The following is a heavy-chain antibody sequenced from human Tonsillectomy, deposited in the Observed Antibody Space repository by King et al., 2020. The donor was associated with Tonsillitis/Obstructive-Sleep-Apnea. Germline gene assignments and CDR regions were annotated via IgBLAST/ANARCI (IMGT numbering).Heavy chain of an antibody. Sequence: QLVQSGAEVKKPGASVKVSCKASGYTFTSYDITWLRQAPGQGLEWMGWSRPNNGDTNYAQKFQGRVTMTSDTSTNTAYMELRSLRSDDTAVYYCARDYSDSSGSYHGYFQHWGQGTLVTVSS. CDR1: GYTFTSYD. V-gene: IGHV1-18*01. CDR2: SRPNNGDT. J-gene: IGHJ1*01. D-gene: IGHD3-22*01. CDR3: ARDYSDSSGSYHGYFQH.